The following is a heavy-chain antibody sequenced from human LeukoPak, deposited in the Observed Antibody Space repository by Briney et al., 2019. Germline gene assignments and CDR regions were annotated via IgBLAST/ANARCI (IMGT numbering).Heavy chain of an antibody. D-gene: IGHD6-19*01. CDR3: ARVTRAVTGWFDP. CDR1: GGSFSGYY. Sequence: SETLSLTCAVYGGSFSGYYWSWIRQPPGKGLEWIGEINHSGSTNYNPSLKSRVTISVDTSKNQFSLKLSSVTAADTAVYYCARVTRAVTGWFDPWGQGTLVTVSS. J-gene: IGHJ5*02. CDR2: INHSGST. V-gene: IGHV4-34*01.